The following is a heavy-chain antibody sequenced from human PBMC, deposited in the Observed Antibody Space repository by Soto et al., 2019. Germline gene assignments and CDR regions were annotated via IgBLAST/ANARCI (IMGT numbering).Heavy chain of an antibody. D-gene: IGHD2-2*01. CDR1: GFTFSSYG. Sequence: GGSLRLSCAASGFTFSSYGMHWVRQAPGKGLEWVAVISYDGSNKYYADSVKGRFTISRDNSKNTLYLQMNSLRAEDTAVYYCANSADQPLLPGVSAFDIWGQGTMVTVSS. V-gene: IGHV3-30*18. J-gene: IGHJ3*02. CDR3: ANSADQPLLPGVSAFDI. CDR2: ISYDGSNK.